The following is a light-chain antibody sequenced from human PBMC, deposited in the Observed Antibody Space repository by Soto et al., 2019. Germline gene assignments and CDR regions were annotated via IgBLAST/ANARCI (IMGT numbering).Light chain of an antibody. V-gene: IGLV2-11*01. Sequence: QSALTQPRSVSGSPGQSVTISCTGTSSDVGGYNYVSGYQQHPGKAPKLMIYDVSKRPSGVPDRFSGSKSGNTASLTISGLQAEDEADYYCCSYAGSYTFDVFGTGTKLTVL. CDR1: SSDVGGYNY. CDR3: CSYAGSYTFDV. CDR2: DVS. J-gene: IGLJ1*01.